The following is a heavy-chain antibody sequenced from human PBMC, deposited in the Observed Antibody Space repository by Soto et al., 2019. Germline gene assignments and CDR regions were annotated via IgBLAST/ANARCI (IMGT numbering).Heavy chain of an antibody. J-gene: IGHJ3*02. D-gene: IGHD6-13*01. CDR1: GFTFSSYW. CDR3: ARGGSRSWDHIAAFDI. CDR2: INSDGSST. V-gene: IGHV3-74*01. Sequence: GGSLRLSCAASGFTFSSYWMHWVRQAPGKGLVWVSRINSDGSSTSYADSVKGRFTISRDNAKNTLYLQMNSLRAEDTAVYYCARGGSRSWDHIAAFDIWGQGTMVTVSS.